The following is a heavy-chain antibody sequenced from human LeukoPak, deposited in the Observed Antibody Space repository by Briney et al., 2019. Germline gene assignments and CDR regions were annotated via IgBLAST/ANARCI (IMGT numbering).Heavy chain of an antibody. V-gene: IGHV3-23*01. Sequence: GSLRLSCAASGFTFSSYAMTWVRQAPGKGLDWVSAISGSGGSTYYADSVKGRFTISRDNSKNTLYLQMNSLRAEDTAVYYCATLITMVRGVPGDWGQGTLVTVSS. CDR3: ATLITMVRGVPGD. CDR1: GFTFSSYA. D-gene: IGHD3-10*01. J-gene: IGHJ4*02. CDR2: ISGSGGST.